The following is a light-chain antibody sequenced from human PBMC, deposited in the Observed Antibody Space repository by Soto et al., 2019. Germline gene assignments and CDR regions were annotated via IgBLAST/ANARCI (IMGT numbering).Light chain of an antibody. V-gene: IGKV3-20*01. CDR2: GAS. Sequence: EIVLTQSPGTLSLSPGERATLSCRASQSFSSYLAWYQQKPGQAPRLLIYGASSRVTCIPDRFSGSGSGTDFTLTISRLEPEDFAAYYCHQYGSSPTTFGQGTRLEIK. J-gene: IGKJ5*01. CDR3: HQYGSSPTT. CDR1: QSFSSY.